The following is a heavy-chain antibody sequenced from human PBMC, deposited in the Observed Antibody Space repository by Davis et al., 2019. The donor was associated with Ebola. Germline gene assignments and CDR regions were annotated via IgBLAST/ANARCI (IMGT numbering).Heavy chain of an antibody. D-gene: IGHD5/OR15-5a*01. CDR2: IYYSGST. CDR3: ARGLRDWYFDL. J-gene: IGHJ2*01. CDR1: GGSISSYY. Sequence: PSETLSLTCTVSGGSISSYYWSWIRQHPGKGLEWIGYIYYSGSTYYNPSLKSRVTISVDTSKNQFSLKLSSVTAADTAVYYCARGLRDWYFDLWGRGTLVTVSS. V-gene: IGHV4-59*06.